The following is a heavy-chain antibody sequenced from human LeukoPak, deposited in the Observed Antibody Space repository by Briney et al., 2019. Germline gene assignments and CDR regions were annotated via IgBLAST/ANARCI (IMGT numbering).Heavy chain of an antibody. CDR3: ARDNGYGDPFDI. CDR2: IYYSGST. CDR1: GGSISSYY. Sequence: SETLSLTCTVSGGSISSYYWSWIRQPPGKGLEWIGYIYYSGSTNYNPSLKSRVTISVDTSKNQFSLKLSSVTAADTALYYCARDNGYGDPFDIWGQGTMVTVSS. V-gene: IGHV4-59*01. D-gene: IGHD5-12*01. J-gene: IGHJ3*02.